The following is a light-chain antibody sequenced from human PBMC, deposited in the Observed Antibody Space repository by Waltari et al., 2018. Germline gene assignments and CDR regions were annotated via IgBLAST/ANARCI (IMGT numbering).Light chain of an antibody. J-gene: IGLJ1*01. CDR1: SSNIGVNV. CDR3: AVWDDNLSGVV. Sequence: QSVLTQPPSASGTPGQRVTISCSGSSSNIGVNVVNWYQHFPGTAPRLLIFTNDQRPSGVPDRVSGSKSGTSASLAISGRQSEDEADYYCAVWDDNLSGVVFGAGTKVAVL. V-gene: IGLV1-44*01. CDR2: TND.